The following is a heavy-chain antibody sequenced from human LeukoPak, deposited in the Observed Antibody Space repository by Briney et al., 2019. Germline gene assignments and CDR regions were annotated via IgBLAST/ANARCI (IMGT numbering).Heavy chain of an antibody. J-gene: IGHJ4*02. V-gene: IGHV3-30*18. Sequence: GGSLRLSCAASGFTFSNYDMHWVRQAPGKGLEWVAVISYDGINKYYADSVKGRFTISRDNSKNTLYLQINSLRAEDTAVYYCAKPYDSSGYWGQGTLVTVSP. CDR2: ISYDGINK. D-gene: IGHD3-22*01. CDR1: GFTFSNYD. CDR3: AKPYDSSGY.